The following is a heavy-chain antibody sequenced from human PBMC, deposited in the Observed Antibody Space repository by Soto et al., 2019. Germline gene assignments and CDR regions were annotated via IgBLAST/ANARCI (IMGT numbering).Heavy chain of an antibody. V-gene: IGHV1-2*02. J-gene: IGHJ4*02. CDR2: INPNSGGT. CDR3: ARGYYDSSGYYVYFY. CDR1: GYTFTGYY. Sequence: ASVKVSCKASGYTFTGYYMHWVRQAPGQGLEWMGWINPNSGGTNYAQKFQGRVTMTRDTSISTAYMELSRLRSDDTAVYYCARGYYDSSGYYVYFYWGQGTLVTVSS. D-gene: IGHD3-22*01.